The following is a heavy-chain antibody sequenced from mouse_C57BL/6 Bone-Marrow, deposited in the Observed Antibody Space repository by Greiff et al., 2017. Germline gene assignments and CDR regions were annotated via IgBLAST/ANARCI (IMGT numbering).Heavy chain of an antibody. CDR3: ARGDGYYSDY. CDR1: GYTFTSYW. J-gene: IGHJ2*01. D-gene: IGHD2-3*01. V-gene: IGHV1-69*01. Sequence: QVQLQQPGAELVMPGASVKLSCKASGYTFTSYWMHWVKQRPGQGLEWIGEIDPSDSYTNSNQKFKGKSTLTVDKSSSTAYMQLSSLTSEDAAVYYCARGDGYYSDYWGQGTTLTVSS. CDR2: IDPSDSYT.